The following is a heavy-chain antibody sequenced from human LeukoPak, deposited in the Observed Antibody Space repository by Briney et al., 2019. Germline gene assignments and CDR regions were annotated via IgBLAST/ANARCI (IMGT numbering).Heavy chain of an antibody. CDR2: INPNSGGT. CDR3: ARGGYSGTEKPNDY. J-gene: IGHJ4*02. Sequence: ASVKVSCKASGYTFAGYYMHWVRQAPGQGLEWMGWINPNSGGTNYAQKFQGRVTMTRDTSISTAYMELSSLRSDDTAVYYCARGGYSGTEKPNDYWGQGTLVTVSS. CDR1: GYTFAGYY. D-gene: IGHD1-26*01. V-gene: IGHV1-2*02.